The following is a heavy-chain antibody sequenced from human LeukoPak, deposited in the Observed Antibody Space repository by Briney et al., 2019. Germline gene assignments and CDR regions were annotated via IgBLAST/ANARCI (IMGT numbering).Heavy chain of an antibody. CDR2: IIPIFGTA. D-gene: IGHD5-24*01. CDR1: GGTFSSYA. V-gene: IGHV1-69*05. J-gene: IGHJ4*02. Sequence: ASVKVSCKASGGTFSSYAISWVRQAPGQGLEWMGGIIPIFGTAIYAQKFQGRVTITTDESTSTAYMELSSLKSEDTAVYYCARVVGYNPPEDYWGQGTLVTVSS. CDR3: ARVVGYNPPEDY.